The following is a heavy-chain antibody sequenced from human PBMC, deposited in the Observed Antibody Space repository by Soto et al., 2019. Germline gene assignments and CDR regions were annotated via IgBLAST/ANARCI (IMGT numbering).Heavy chain of an antibody. CDR1: GDSVSSNTAS. J-gene: IGHJ5*02. Sequence: SQTLSLTCAISGDSVSSNTASWNWVRPSPSRGLEWLGRTYSRSKWYNDYAVSVKSRIIINPDTSKNQFSLQLNSVTPEDTAVYYCAKGDNLGPKTGYAFDPWGQGILVTVSS. D-gene: IGHD5-12*01. CDR3: AKGDNLGPKTGYAFDP. V-gene: IGHV6-1*01. CDR2: TYSRSKWYN.